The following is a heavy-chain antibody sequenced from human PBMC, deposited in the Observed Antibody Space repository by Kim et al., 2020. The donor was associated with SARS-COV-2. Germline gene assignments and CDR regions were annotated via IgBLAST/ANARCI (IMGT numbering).Heavy chain of an antibody. CDR2: INHSGST. Sequence: SETLSLTCAVYGGSFSGYYWSWIRQPPGKGLEWIGEINHSGSTNYNPSLKSRVTISVDTSKNQFSLKLSSVTAADTAVYYCARLAGYSSSWSPRPRYFDLWGRGTLVTVSS. CDR1: GGSFSGYY. V-gene: IGHV4-34*01. D-gene: IGHD6-13*01. CDR3: ARLAGYSSSWSPRPRYFDL. J-gene: IGHJ2*01.